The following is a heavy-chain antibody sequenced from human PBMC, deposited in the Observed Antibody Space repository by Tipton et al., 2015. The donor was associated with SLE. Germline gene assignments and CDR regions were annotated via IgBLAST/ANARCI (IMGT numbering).Heavy chain of an antibody. J-gene: IGHJ6*03. CDR3: ARVFRKDVVVVPAYYYYYYMDV. Sequence: TLSLTCTVSGGSIRSHYWSWIRQPPGKGLEWIGYIYDSGSTKYNPSLKSRVTISVDTSKNQLSLKLSSVTAADTAVYYCARVFRKDVVVVPAYYYYYYMDVWGKGTTVIVSS. D-gene: IGHD2-2*01. CDR1: GGSIRSHY. CDR2: IYDSGST. V-gene: IGHV4-59*11.